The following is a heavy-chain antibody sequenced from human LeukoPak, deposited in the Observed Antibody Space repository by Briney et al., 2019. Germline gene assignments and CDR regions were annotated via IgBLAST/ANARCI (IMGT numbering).Heavy chain of an antibody. V-gene: IGHV3-23*01. J-gene: IGHJ2*01. CDR1: GFTFSSSA. CDR2: ISDSGNRT. D-gene: IGHD1-26*01. CDR3: AKHGTNNYWYFDL. Sequence: GGSLRLSCAASGFTFSSSAMSWVRQAPGKGLEWVSTISDSGNRTYYADSVKGRFTISRDNSKNTLYLQMNGLRAEDTAVHYCAKHGTNNYWYFDLWGRGTLVTVSS.